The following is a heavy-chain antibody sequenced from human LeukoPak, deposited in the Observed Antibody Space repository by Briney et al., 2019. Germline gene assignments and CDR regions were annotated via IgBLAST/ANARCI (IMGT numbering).Heavy chain of an antibody. CDR2: LKQDGSEK. D-gene: IGHD2-2*01. Sequence: GSLRLSCAASGFTFSDYWMTWVRQAPGRGLEWVANLKQDGSEKSYVDSVKGRFTISKDNAKNSLYLQMNSLRAEDTAVYYCARGDCSSTSCVNYYYYGMDVWGQGTTVTVSS. V-gene: IGHV3-7*03. CDR3: ARGDCSSTSCVNYYYYGMDV. J-gene: IGHJ6*02. CDR1: GFTFSDYW.